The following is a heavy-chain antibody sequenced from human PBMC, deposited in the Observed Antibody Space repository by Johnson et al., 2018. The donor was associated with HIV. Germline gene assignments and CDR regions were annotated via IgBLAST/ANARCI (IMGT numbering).Heavy chain of an antibody. J-gene: IGHJ3*02. CDR2: IKTKDDGGTR. D-gene: IGHD1-1*01. CDR1: GFTFSSYG. Sequence: MLLVESGGGVVQPGRSLRLSCAASGFTFSSYGMHWVRQAPGKGLEWVGRIKTKDDGGTRDYAAPVKGRFTISRDDSKYTLYLQMNSLRAEDTAVYYCARDPDGTTGTTYPDAAFDIWGQGTMVTVSS. CDR3: ARDPDGTTGTTYPDAAFDI. V-gene: IGHV3-15*01.